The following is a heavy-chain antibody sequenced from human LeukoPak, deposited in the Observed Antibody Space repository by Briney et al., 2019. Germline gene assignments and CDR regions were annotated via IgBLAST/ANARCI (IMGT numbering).Heavy chain of an antibody. Sequence: GSLRLSCAASGFTVSSYSMNWVRQAPGKGLEWVSSISSSSSYIYYADSVKGRFTISRDNAKNSLYLQMNSLRAEDTAVYYCARHGPQYYFDYWGQGTLVTVSS. J-gene: IGHJ4*02. CDR3: ARHGPQYYFDY. D-gene: IGHD2-8*01. CDR1: GFTVSSYS. V-gene: IGHV3-21*01. CDR2: ISSSSSYI.